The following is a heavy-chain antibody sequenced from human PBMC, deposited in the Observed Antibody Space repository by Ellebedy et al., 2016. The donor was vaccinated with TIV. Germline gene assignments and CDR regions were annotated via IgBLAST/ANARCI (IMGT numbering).Heavy chain of an antibody. V-gene: IGHV3-7*04. J-gene: IGHJ4*02. CDR2: INQDGSEK. D-gene: IGHD1/OR15-1a*01. Sequence: GESLKISCAASGFTFTTFWMSWVRQAPGKGLEWVGNINQDGSEKCYGDSVKGRFTISRDNAKNSVYLQMNSLRAEDTAVYYCARENWYNDYWGQGTLVTVFS. CDR1: GFTFTTFW. CDR3: ARENWYNDY.